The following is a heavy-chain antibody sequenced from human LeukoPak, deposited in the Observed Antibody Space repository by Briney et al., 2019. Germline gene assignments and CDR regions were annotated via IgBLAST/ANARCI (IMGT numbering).Heavy chain of an antibody. CDR1: GGSISTSTNY. Sequence: PSETLSLTCTVSGGSISTSTNYWGWIRQPPGRVLEWIGSIYYSGSTYYNPSLKSRVTISVDTSKNQFSLKLSSVTAADAAVYYCAGYYYGSGSYGHVPWGQGTLVTVSS. CDR3: AGYYYGSGSYGHVP. CDR2: IYYSGST. D-gene: IGHD3-10*01. J-gene: IGHJ5*02. V-gene: IGHV4-39*07.